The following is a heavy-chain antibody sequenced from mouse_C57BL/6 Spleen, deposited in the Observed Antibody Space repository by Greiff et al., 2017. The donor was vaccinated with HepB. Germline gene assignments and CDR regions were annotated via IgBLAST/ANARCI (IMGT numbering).Heavy chain of an antibody. D-gene: IGHD2-5*01. Sequence: QVQLQQPGAELVMPGASVKLSCKASGYTFTSYWMHWVKQRPGQGLEWIGEIDPSDSYTNYNQKFKGKSTLTVDKSSSTAYMQLSSLTSEGSAVYYCARGGYSNYAFGYWGQGTTLTVSS. J-gene: IGHJ2*01. CDR1: GYTFTSYW. CDR3: ARGGYSNYAFGY. CDR2: IDPSDSYT. V-gene: IGHV1-69*01.